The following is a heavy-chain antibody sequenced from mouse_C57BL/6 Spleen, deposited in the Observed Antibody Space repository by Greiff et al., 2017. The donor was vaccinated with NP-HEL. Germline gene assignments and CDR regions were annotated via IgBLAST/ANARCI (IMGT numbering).Heavy chain of an antibody. CDR3: ARSYYEAWFAY. Sequence: PRKQDGAELVKPGASVKMSCKASGYTFTSYWITWVKQRPGQGLEWIGDIYPGSGSTNYNEKFKSKATLTVDTSSSTAYMQLSSLTSEDSAVYYCARSYYEAWFAYWGQGTLVTVSA. V-gene: IGHV1-55*01. CDR2: IYPGSGST. D-gene: IGHD1-1*01. CDR1: GYTFTSYW. J-gene: IGHJ3*01.